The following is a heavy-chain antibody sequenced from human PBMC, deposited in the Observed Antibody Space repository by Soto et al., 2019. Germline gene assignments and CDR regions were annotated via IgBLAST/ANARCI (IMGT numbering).Heavy chain of an antibody. D-gene: IGHD1-20*01. V-gene: IGHV3-23*01. J-gene: IGHJ4*02. Sequence: EVQLLECGGGLVQPGGSLRLSCVASGFTFTRYAMNWVRQAPGKGLEWVSAISGRGGNTFYTNSVKGRFTISRDNSKNTLYLQMNTLRDEDTAVYYCAKSQGYNWDDINYWGQGTLVTVSS. CDR3: AKSQGYNWDDINY. CDR1: GFTFTRYA. CDR2: ISGRGGNT.